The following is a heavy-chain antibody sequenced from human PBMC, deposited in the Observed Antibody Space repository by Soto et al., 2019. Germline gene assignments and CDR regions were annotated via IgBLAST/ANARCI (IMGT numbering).Heavy chain of an antibody. V-gene: IGHV1-3*01. J-gene: IGHJ4*02. CDR1: GYTFTSYA. CDR3: ARDAAAGLNDY. CDR2: INAGNGNT. D-gene: IGHD6-13*01. Sequence: ASVKGSCKASGYTFTSYAMHWVRQAPGQRLEWMGWINAGNGNTKYSQKFQGRVTITRDTSASTAYMELRSLRSDDTAVYYCARDAAAGLNDYWGQGTLVTVSS.